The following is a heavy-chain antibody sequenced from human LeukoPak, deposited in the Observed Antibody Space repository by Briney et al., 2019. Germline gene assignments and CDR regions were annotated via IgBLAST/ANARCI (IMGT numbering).Heavy chain of an antibody. CDR2: ISYDGSNK. J-gene: IGHJ4*02. D-gene: IGHD3-22*01. V-gene: IGHV3-30-3*01. CDR3: VRDSERYYYDSIGYPDY. Sequence: GGSLRLSCAASGFTFSSYAMHWVRQAPGKGLEWVAVISYDGSNKYYADSVKGRFTISRDNSKNTLYLQMNSLRAEDTAVYYCVRDSERYYYDSIGYPDYWGQGTLVTVSS. CDR1: GFTFSSYA.